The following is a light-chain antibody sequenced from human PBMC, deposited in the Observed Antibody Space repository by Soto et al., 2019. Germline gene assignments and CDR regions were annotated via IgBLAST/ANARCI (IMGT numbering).Light chain of an antibody. Sequence: QSVLTQSPSTSGTPGQTVTISCSGSTPNIGSNIVDWFQQFPGTAPKLLIYNNNQRPSGVPDRFSGSKSGTSASLAISGLQSEDEADYYCAAWDDYLNGWVFGGGTKVTVL. CDR3: AAWDDYLNGWV. CDR2: NNN. J-gene: IGLJ3*02. V-gene: IGLV1-44*01. CDR1: TPNIGSNI.